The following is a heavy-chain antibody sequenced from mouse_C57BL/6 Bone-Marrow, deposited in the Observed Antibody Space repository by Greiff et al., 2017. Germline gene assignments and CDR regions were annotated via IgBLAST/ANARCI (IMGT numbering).Heavy chain of an antibody. CDR1: GYAFTNYL. CDR3: ATTGTEWFAY. Sequence: QVQLQQSGAELVRPGTSVKVSCKASGYAFTNYLIEWVKQRPGQGLEWIGVINPGSGGTKDNEKFKGKATLTADKSSSTAYMQLSSLTSEDSAVYFCATTGTEWFAYWGQGTLVTVSA. D-gene: IGHD4-1*02. CDR2: INPGSGGT. V-gene: IGHV1-54*01. J-gene: IGHJ3*01.